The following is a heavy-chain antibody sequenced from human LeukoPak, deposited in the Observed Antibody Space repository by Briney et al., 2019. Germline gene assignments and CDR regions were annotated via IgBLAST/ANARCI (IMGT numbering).Heavy chain of an antibody. D-gene: IGHD2-2*01. CDR3: ATDRGIVVVPAAILEY. CDR2: ISGGGDDT. CDR1: GFIFNNCA. J-gene: IGHJ4*02. Sequence: QSGGSLRLSCEASGFIFNNCAMSWVRQAPGKGLEWVSTISGGGDDTYYADSVKGRFTITIDNSENTLYLQMNSLRADDTAVYYCATDRGIVVVPAAILEYWGQGTLVTVSS. V-gene: IGHV3-23*01.